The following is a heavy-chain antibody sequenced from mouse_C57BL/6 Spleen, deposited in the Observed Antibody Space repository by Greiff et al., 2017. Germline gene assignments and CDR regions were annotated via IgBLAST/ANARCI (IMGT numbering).Heavy chain of an antibody. CDR3: ARGDVLDYAMDY. CDR2: IHPNSGST. D-gene: IGHD2-10*02. Sequence: QVQLQQPGAELVKPGASVKLSCKASGYTFTSYWMHWVKQRPGQGLEWIGMIHPNSGSTNYNEKFKSKATLTVDKSSSTAYMQLSSLTSEDSAVYYCARGDVLDYAMDYWGQGTSVTVSS. CDR1: GYTFTSYW. J-gene: IGHJ4*01. V-gene: IGHV1-64*01.